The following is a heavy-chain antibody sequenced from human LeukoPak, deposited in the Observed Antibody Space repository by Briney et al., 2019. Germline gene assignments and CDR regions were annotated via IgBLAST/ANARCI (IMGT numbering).Heavy chain of an antibody. V-gene: IGHV3-30*04. D-gene: IGHD5-18*01. J-gene: IGHJ4*02. CDR1: GFTFSSYA. CDR2: ISYDGSNK. CDR3: ARDLGDTAMVN. Sequence: GGSLRLSCAASGFTFSSYAMHWVRQAPGKGLEWVAVISYDGSNKYYADSVKGRFTISRDNSKNTLYLQMNSLRAGDTAVYYCARDLGDTAMVNWGQGTLVTVSS.